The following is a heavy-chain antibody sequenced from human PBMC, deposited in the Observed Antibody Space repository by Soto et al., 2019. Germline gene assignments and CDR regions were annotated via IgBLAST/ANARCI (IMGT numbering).Heavy chain of an antibody. CDR2: IIPIFGTA. CDR3: ARVSKVAVAGIAGYYFDY. D-gene: IGHD6-19*01. CDR1: GGTFSSYA. Sequence: SVKVSCKASGGTFSSYAISWVRQAPGQGLEWMGGIIPIFGTANYAQKFQGRVTITADESTSTAYMELSSLRSEDTAVYYCARVSKVAVAGIAGYYFDYWGQGTLVTSP. V-gene: IGHV1-69*13. J-gene: IGHJ4*02.